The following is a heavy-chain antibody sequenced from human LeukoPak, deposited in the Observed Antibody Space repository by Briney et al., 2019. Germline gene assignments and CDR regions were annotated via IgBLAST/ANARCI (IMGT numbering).Heavy chain of an antibody. Sequence: PSETLSLTCTVSGGSISSYYWSWIRQPPGKGLEWIGYIYYSGSTNYNPSLKSRVAISVDTSKNQFSLKLSSVTAADTAVYFCARGPYSYDSSGAFDIWGQGTMVTVSS. V-gene: IGHV4-59*08. CDR2: IYYSGST. D-gene: IGHD3-22*01. J-gene: IGHJ3*02. CDR1: GGSISSYY. CDR3: ARGPYSYDSSGAFDI.